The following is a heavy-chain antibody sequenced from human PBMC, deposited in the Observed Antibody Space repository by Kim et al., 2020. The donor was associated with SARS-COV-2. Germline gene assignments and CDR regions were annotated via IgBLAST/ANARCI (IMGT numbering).Heavy chain of an antibody. D-gene: IGHD3-3*01. CDR3: AKGLLEWLLPSYFDY. Sequence: GGSLRLSCAASGFTFSSYAMSWVRQAPGKGLEWVSAISGSGGSTYYADSVKGRFAISRDNSKNTLYLQMNSLRAEDTAVYYCAKGLLEWLLPSYFDYWGQGTLVTVSS. CDR1: GFTFSSYA. J-gene: IGHJ4*02. V-gene: IGHV3-23*01. CDR2: ISGSGGST.